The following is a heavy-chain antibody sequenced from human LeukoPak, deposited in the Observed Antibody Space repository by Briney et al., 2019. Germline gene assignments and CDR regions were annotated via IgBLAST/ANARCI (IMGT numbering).Heavy chain of an antibody. CDR2: ISASSGGST. CDR3: AKWGDYDVLTGYYVSDY. V-gene: IGHV3-23*01. J-gene: IGHJ4*02. CDR1: GFTFSSYA. D-gene: IGHD3-9*01. Sequence: GGSLRLSCAASGFTFSSYAMSWVRQAPGKGLEWVSSISASSGGSTYYADSVKGRFTISRDNSKNTLYLQMNSLRAEDTAVYYCAKWGDYDVLTGYYVSDYWGQGALVTVSS.